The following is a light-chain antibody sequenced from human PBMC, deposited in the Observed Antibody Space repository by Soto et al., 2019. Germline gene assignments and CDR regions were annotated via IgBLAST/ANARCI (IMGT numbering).Light chain of an antibody. CDR3: QQYGSSLWT. Sequence: EIVLAQSPGTLSLSPGERATLSCRASQSVISSYLAWYQQKSGQAPRLFIYGASNRATGIPDRFSGSGSGTDFTLTISRLEPEDFAVYYCQQYGSSLWTFGQGTKVDIK. CDR1: QSVISSY. CDR2: GAS. J-gene: IGKJ1*01. V-gene: IGKV3-20*01.